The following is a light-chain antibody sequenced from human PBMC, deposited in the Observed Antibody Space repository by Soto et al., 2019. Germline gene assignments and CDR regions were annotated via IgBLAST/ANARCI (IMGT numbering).Light chain of an antibody. V-gene: IGLV2-8*01. CDR3: SSYTGTKTFGV. J-gene: IGLJ3*02. CDR1: SSEIGGYNY. CDR2: EVS. Sequence: QSVLTQPPSASGSPGQSVTISCTGTSSEIGGYNYVSWYQHHPGKAPKLMIYEVSKRPSGVPDRFSGSKSGNTASLTVSGLQDEDDAEYYCSSYTGTKTFGVFGGGTKLTVL.